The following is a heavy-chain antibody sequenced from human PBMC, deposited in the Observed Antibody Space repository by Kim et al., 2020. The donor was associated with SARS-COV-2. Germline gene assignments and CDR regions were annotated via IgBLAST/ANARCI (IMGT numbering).Heavy chain of an antibody. CDR2: LSWNSGNI. J-gene: IGHJ6*02. V-gene: IGHV3-9*01. Sequence: GGSLRLSCAVSGFTFDDYAMHWVRRAPGKGLEWVSGLSWNSGNIGYADSVKGRFTISRDNAKNSLYLQMNSLRPEDTALYYCAKDATTVTSSGRMDVWGHGTTVTVSS. D-gene: IGHD4-17*01. CDR1: GFTFDDYA. CDR3: AKDATTVTSSGRMDV.